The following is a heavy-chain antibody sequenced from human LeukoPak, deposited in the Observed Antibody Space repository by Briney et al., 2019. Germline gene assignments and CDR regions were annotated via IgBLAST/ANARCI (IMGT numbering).Heavy chain of an antibody. D-gene: IGHD5-18*01. CDR1: GFTFSNYW. CDR3: ARGLPGYSYGPLAD. Sequence: GGSLRLSCAASGFTFSNYWIHWVRQAPGKGLVWVSRINTDGSGTNYADSVKGRFTISRDNAKNTLYLQMNSLRDEDTAVYYCARGLPGYSYGPLADWGQGTLVTVSS. V-gene: IGHV3-74*01. CDR2: INTDGSGT. J-gene: IGHJ4*02.